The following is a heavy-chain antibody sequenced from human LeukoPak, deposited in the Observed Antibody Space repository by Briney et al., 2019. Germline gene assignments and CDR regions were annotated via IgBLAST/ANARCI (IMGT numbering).Heavy chain of an antibody. CDR1: GDPITTSSDY. V-gene: IGHV4-61*08. CDR3: AREYSAFDY. Sequence: PSETLSLTCTVSGDPITTSSDYKWTWIRQTPRKGLEWIGYIYYSGSTNYNPSHQSRVTISVDTSNNQFSLRLTSVTAADTAVYYCAREYSAFDYWGQGALVTVSS. D-gene: IGHD5-12*01. J-gene: IGHJ4*02. CDR2: IYYSGST.